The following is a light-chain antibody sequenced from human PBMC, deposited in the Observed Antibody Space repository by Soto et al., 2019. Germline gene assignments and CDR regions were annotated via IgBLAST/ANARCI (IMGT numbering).Light chain of an antibody. J-gene: IGKJ1*01. CDR1: QSVSSSY. CDR2: GAS. CDR3: QQYGSSPWT. Sequence: EILLTQSPGTLSLSPVERATLSCRASQSVSSSYLAWYQQKPGQAPRLLIYGASSRATGIPDRFSGSGSGTDFTLSISRLEPEDFEVYYCQQYGSSPWTFGQGTKVDIK. V-gene: IGKV3-20*01.